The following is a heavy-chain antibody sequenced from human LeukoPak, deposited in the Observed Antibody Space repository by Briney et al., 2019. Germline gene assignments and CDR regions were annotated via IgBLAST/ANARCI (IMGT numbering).Heavy chain of an antibody. CDR1: GYTFTSNY. J-gene: IGHJ6*03. V-gene: IGHV1-46*01. CDR3: ARGRDCSSTSCYPDYYYYYYKDV. CDR2: INPSDGSA. Sequence: GASVTVSFKASGYTFTSNYMHWVGQAPGQGLEGMGIINPSDGSANSAQKFQGRVTMTRDTSTSTVYMELSSLRSEDTAVYYCARGRDCSSTSCYPDYYYYYYKDVWGKGTTVTVSS. D-gene: IGHD2-2*01.